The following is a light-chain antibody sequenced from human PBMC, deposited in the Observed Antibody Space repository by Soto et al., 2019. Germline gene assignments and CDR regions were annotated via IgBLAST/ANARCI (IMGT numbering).Light chain of an antibody. V-gene: IGKV3-20*01. J-gene: IGKJ1*01. CDR1: QSVSSSY. Sequence: EIVLTQSPGTLSLSPGERATLSCRASQSVSSSYLAWYQQKPGQAPRLLIYGTSIRATGIPDRFSGSGSGTDFTLTISRLEPEDFEVYYCQQYGDSPWTFGQGTKVDI. CDR3: QQYGDSPWT. CDR2: GTS.